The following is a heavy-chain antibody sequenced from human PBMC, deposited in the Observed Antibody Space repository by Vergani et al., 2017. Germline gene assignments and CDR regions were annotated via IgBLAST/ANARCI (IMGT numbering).Heavy chain of an antibody. D-gene: IGHD4-17*01. CDR2: INPLGGRA. V-gene: IGHV1-46*03. Sequence: QVQLVQSGSELKKPGASVKVSCKASGYTFTSYAMNWVRQAPGQGLEWMGVINPLGGRATYSQKFQGRVSVTGDSSTTGGTSASMVYMDLTSLTPEDTAVYFCVSSRLRSFEYWGQGTLVTVSS. J-gene: IGHJ4*02. CDR1: GYTFTSYA. CDR3: VSSRLRSFEY.